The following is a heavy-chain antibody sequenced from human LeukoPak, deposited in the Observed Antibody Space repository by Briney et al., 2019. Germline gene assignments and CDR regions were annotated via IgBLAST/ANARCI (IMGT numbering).Heavy chain of an antibody. CDR2: INPNSGGA. J-gene: IGHJ4*02. Sequence: ASVRVSCKTSGYTFTGYYMHWVRQAPGQGLEWMGWINPNSGGANYAQKFQGRATMTRDTSISTAYMELIRLRSDDTAVYYCARVSSRYYDSSGYLQRFDYWGQGTLVTVSS. CDR3: ARVSSRYYDSSGYLQRFDY. V-gene: IGHV1-2*02. D-gene: IGHD3-22*01. CDR1: GYTFTGYY.